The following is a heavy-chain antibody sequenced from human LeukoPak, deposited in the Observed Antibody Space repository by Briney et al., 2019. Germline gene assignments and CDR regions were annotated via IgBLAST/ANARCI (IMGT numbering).Heavy chain of an antibody. V-gene: IGHV1-46*01. Sequence: ASVKVSCKASGYTFTSYDMHWVRQAPGQGLEWMGIINPSGDSTSYAQKFQGRVTMTRDTSTSTVYMELSSLRSEDTAVYYCASVLYCGANCYSGRYFFDYWGQGTLVTVSS. D-gene: IGHD2-21*02. CDR1: GYTFTSYD. CDR3: ASVLYCGANCYSGRYFFDY. J-gene: IGHJ4*02. CDR2: INPSGDST.